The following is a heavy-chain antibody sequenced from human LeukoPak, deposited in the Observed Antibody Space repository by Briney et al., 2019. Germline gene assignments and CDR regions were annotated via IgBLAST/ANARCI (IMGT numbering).Heavy chain of an antibody. CDR1: GNTFNTYA. D-gene: IGHD2-21*02. J-gene: IGHJ4*02. Sequence: SVKVSCKASGNTFNTYAINWVRHAPGQGLEWMGRIIPMLDIANHAQKFQGRVTIIADKTTNTAYTDLSSLRSEDTAVYYCARDLRSDEGYFDYWGQGTLVTVSS. V-gene: IGHV1-69*04. CDR2: IIPMLDIA. CDR3: ARDLRSDEGYFDY.